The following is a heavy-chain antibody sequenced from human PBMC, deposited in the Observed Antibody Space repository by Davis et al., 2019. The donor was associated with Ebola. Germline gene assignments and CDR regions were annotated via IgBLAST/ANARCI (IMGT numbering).Heavy chain of an antibody. D-gene: IGHD3-3*01. CDR1: GGSISSGGYY. Sequence: SETLSLTCTVSGGSISSGGYYWSWIRQPPGKGLEWIGYIYYSGSTNYNPSLKSRVTISVDTSKNQFSLKLSSVTAADTAVYYCARGVGTIFGVALRYYYGMDVWGQGTTVTVSS. CDR2: IYYSGST. J-gene: IGHJ6*02. V-gene: IGHV4-61*08. CDR3: ARGVGTIFGVALRYYYGMDV.